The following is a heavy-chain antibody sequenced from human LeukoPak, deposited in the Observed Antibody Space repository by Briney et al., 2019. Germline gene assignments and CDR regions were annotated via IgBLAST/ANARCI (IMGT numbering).Heavy chain of an antibody. D-gene: IGHD3-10*01. CDR2: INHNGAT. CDR3: ARERVTIVRGVLMDH. V-gene: IGHV4-34*01. CDR1: GGSFSGYY. J-gene: IGHJ4*02. Sequence: SETLTLTCAVYGGSFSGYYWSWIRQPPGKGLEWMGDINHNGATNYNPSLKSRVTISIDTSKKHFSLKLTSVTAADTAVYYCARERVTIVRGVLMDHWGQGTLVTVSS.